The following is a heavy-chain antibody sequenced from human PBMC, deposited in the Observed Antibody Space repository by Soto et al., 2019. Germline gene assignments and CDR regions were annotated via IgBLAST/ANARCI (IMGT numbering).Heavy chain of an antibody. V-gene: IGHV3-23*01. CDR3: ARMVSYVDYDYGMDV. D-gene: IGHD2-8*01. Sequence: EVQLLESGGGLARPGGSLRLSCAASGFTFRSFAMTWVRQAPGKGLEWVSSITDSGQKKYYTDSVKGLFTITRDNSRNTLYLQMNRLRGDDTATYYCARMVSYVDYDYGMDVWGQGTTVTVSS. J-gene: IGHJ6*02. CDR1: GFTFRSFA. CDR2: ITDSGQKK.